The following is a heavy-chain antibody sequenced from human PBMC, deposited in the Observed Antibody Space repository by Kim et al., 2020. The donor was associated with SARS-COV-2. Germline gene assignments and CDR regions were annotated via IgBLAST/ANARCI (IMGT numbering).Heavy chain of an antibody. J-gene: IGHJ4*02. Sequence: RFTISRDDSKNTLYLQMNSLRAEDTAVYYCAKMPLGVLLWFGESPLMFDYWGQGTLVTVSS. V-gene: IGHV3-23*01. D-gene: IGHD3-10*01. CDR3: AKMPLGVLLWFGESPLMFDY.